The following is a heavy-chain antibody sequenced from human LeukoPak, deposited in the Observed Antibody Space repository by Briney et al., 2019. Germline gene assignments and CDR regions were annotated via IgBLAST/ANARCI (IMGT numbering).Heavy chain of an antibody. V-gene: IGHV3-23*01. CDR1: GFTFSSYA. Sequence: GGSLRLSCAASGFTFSSYAMSWVRQAPGKGLEWVSAISGSGGSTYYADSVKGRFTISRDNSKNTLYLQMNSMRAEDTAVYYCARDGGGGYGSGSYIDYWGQGTLVTVSS. D-gene: IGHD3-10*01. CDR3: ARDGGGGYGSGSYIDY. J-gene: IGHJ4*02. CDR2: ISGSGGST.